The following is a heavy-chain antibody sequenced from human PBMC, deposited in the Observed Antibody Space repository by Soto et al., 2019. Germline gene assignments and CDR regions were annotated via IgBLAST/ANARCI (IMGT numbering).Heavy chain of an antibody. D-gene: IGHD3-16*02. J-gene: IGHJ5*02. CDR3: ARVIVNWFDP. V-gene: IGHV1-18*04. Sequence: QVQLMQSGGEVTKPGASVKVSCKASGYTFTSYGISWVRQAPGQGLEWVGWINTYTGDTNYAQRFQGRVTMTTDIPTSTAYMELRSLRSDDTAVYYCARVIVNWFDPWGQGTQVTVSS. CDR1: GYTFTSYG. CDR2: INTYTGDT.